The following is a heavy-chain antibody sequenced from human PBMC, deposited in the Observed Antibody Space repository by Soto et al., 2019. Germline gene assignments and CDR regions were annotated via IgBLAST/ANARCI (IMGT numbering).Heavy chain of an antibody. CDR2: ISTDGSRT. J-gene: IGHJ4*02. D-gene: IGHD3-10*02. Sequence: EVQLVESGGGIVQPGGSLRLSCSVSGFTFSSHWMHWVRQAPGKGLVWVSRISTDGSRTTYADSVKGRVTISRDNAKNTLCLDRSSLRAEDTAVYYCARDMLGPRAFDYWGQGTLVNVSS. V-gene: IGHV3-74*01. CDR3: ARDMLGPRAFDY. CDR1: GFTFSSHW.